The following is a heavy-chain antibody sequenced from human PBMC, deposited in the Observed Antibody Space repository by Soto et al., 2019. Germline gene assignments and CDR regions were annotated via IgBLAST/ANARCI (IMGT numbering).Heavy chain of an antibody. J-gene: IGHJ4*01. CDR3: AIAPFTIFGVVRDPGTDSAY. CDR2: INAANGET. D-gene: IGHD3-3*01. V-gene: IGHV1-3*01. Sequence: ASVKVSCKTSGYTFTSYATHWLRQAPGQRLEWMGWINAANGETKYSSKFKGRVTISRDTPANTAYMELRSLRSEDTAVYFCAIAPFTIFGVVRDPGTDSAYWVHGTLVTGFS. CDR1: GYTFTSYA.